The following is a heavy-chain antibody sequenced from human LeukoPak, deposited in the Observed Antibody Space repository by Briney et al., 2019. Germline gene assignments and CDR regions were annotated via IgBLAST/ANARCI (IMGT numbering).Heavy chain of an antibody. V-gene: IGHV1-18*01. J-gene: IGHJ4*02. CDR1: GYPFTGYD. CDR2: ISAYNGNT. Sequence: ASVKVSCKTSGYPFTGYDMHWVRQAPGQRLEWMGWISAYNGNTNYAQKLQGRVTMTTDTSTSTAYMELRSLRSDDTAVYYCARVGVVVITPLGDYWGQGTLVTVSS. CDR3: ARVGVVVITPLGDY. D-gene: IGHD3-22*01.